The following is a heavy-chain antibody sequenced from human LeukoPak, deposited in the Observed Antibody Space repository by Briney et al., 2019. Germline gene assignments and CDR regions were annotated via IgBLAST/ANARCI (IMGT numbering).Heavy chain of an antibody. CDR3: ARLEAKDAFDI. CDR2: VYYSGST. V-gene: IGHV4-59*08. CDR1: GGSIGSYS. Sequence: PSETLSLTCTVSGGSIGSYSWNWIRQSPGTGLEWIGYVYYSGSTMYNPSLRSQVTISVDTSKNQFSLKLSSVTDADTAVYYCARLEAKDAFDIWGQGTMVTVSS. J-gene: IGHJ3*02. D-gene: IGHD3-3*01.